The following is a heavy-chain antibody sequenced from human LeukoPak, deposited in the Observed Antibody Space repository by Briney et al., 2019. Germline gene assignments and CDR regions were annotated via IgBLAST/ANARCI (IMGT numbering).Heavy chain of an antibody. CDR1: GYSISSGYY. V-gene: IGHV4-38-2*02. CDR2: IYHSGST. D-gene: IGHD3-3*01. Sequence: SETLSLTCTVSGYSISSGYYWGWIRQPPGKGLEWIGSIYHSGSTYYNPSLKSRVTISVDTSKNQFSLKLSSVTAADTAVYYCARDKSYYDFWSGSPTDAFDIWGQGTMVTVSS. CDR3: ARDKSYYDFWSGSPTDAFDI. J-gene: IGHJ3*02.